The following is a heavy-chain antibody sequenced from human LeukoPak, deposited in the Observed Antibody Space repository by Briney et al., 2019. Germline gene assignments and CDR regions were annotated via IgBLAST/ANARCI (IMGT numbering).Heavy chain of an antibody. D-gene: IGHD2-15*01. V-gene: IGHV4-30-4*01. Sequence: SETLSLTCTVSGGSISSGDYYWSWIRQPPGKGLEWIGYIYYSGSTYYNPSLKSRVTISVDTSKNQFSLKLSSVTAADTAVYYCARAVLLIAPGAYYYYYYGMDVWGQGTTVTVSS. J-gene: IGHJ6*02. CDR1: GGSISSGDYY. CDR2: IYYSGST. CDR3: ARAVLLIAPGAYYYYYYGMDV.